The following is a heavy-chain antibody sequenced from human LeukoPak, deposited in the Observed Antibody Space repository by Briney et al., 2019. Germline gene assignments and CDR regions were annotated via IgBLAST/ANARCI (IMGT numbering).Heavy chain of an antibody. Sequence: PGGSLRLSCAASGFTVSSNYMSWVRQAPGKGLEWVSVIYSDGSTYYADSVKGRFTISRDNSKNTLYLQMNSLRAEDTAVYYCAKGRLYSSGWYESYDFDYWGQGTLVTVSS. CDR2: IYSDGST. CDR3: AKGRLYSSGWYESYDFDY. J-gene: IGHJ4*02. V-gene: IGHV3-53*05. CDR1: GFTVSSNY. D-gene: IGHD6-19*01.